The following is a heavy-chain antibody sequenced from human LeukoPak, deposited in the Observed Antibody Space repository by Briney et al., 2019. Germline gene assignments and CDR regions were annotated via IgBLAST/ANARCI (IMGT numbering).Heavy chain of an antibody. CDR1: GGSFSGYY. Sequence: SETLSLTCAVYGGSFSGYYWSWIRQPPGKELEWIGEINHSGSTNYNPSLKSRVTISVDTSKNQFSLKLSSVTAADTAVYYCARARGRVTTSLWANWFDPWGQGTLVTVSS. CDR2: INHSGST. J-gene: IGHJ5*02. CDR3: ARARGRVTTSLWANWFDP. D-gene: IGHD4-4*01. V-gene: IGHV4-34*01.